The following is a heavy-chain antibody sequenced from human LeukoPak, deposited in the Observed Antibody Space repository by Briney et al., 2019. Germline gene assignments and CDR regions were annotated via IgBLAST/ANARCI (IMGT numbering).Heavy chain of an antibody. CDR3: ATERTGSGSLPFDY. D-gene: IGHD3-10*01. Sequence: ASVKVSCKVSGSTLTELSMHWVRQAPGKGLEWMGGFDPEDGETIYAQKFQGRVTMTEDTSTDTAYMELSSLRSEDTAVYYCATERTGSGSLPFDYWGQGTLVTVSS. CDR1: GSTLTELS. J-gene: IGHJ4*02. V-gene: IGHV1-24*01. CDR2: FDPEDGET.